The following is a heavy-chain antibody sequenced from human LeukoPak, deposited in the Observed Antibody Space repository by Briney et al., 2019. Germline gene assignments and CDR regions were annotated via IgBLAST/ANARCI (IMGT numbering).Heavy chain of an antibody. CDR2: IYTSGST. J-gene: IGHJ1*01. CDR3: AKAWYDSSGCQEYFQH. CDR1: GGSISSYY. D-gene: IGHD3-22*01. Sequence: SETLSLTCTVSGGSISSYYWSWIRQPAGKGLEWIGRIYTSGSTNYNPSLKSRVTMSVDTSKNQFSLKLASVTAADTAIYYCAKAWYDSSGCQEYFQHWGQGTLVTVSS. V-gene: IGHV4-4*07.